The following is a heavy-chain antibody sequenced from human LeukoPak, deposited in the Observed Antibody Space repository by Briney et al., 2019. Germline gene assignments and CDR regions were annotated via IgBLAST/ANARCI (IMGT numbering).Heavy chain of an antibody. Sequence: TXSSYAXXWVRQAPGKGRXWVSAISGSGGSTYYADSVKGRFTISRDNSKNTLYLQMNSLRAEDTAVYYCAKEIPPAAFDYWGQGTLVTVSS. J-gene: IGHJ4*02. CDR1: TXSSYA. CDR2: ISGSGGST. D-gene: IGHD6-25*01. V-gene: IGHV3-23*01. CDR3: AKEIPPAAFDY.